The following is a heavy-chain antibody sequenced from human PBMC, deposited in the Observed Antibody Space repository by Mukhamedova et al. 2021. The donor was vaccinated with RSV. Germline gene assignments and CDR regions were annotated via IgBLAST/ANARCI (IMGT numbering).Heavy chain of an antibody. CDR3: ARALHEIVVVPAAIWRVRFDP. CDR2: ISSSGSTI. Sequence: GLEWVSYISSSGSTIYYADSVKGRFTISRDNAKNSLYLHMNSLRAEDTAVYYCARALHEIVVVPAAIWRVRFDPWGQGTLVTVSS. J-gene: IGHJ5*02. D-gene: IGHD2-2*01. V-gene: IGHV3-11*01.